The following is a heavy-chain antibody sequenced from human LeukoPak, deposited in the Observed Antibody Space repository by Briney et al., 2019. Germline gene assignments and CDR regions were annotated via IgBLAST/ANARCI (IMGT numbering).Heavy chain of an antibody. V-gene: IGHV3-11*04. CDR3: ARGGGYNLSDY. D-gene: IGHD5-24*01. J-gene: IGHJ4*02. Sequence: PGGSLRLSCAASGFTFSDYYMSWVRQAPGKGLDWVAYISSSGTTIYYADSVKGRFTISRDNAKNSPYLQMNSLRAEDTAVYYCARGGGYNLSDYWGQGTLVTVSS. CDR1: GFTFSDYY. CDR2: ISSSGTTI.